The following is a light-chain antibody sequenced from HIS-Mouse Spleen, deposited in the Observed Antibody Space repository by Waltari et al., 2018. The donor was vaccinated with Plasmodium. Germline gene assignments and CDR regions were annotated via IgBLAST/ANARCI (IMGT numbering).Light chain of an antibody. CDR1: SLRSYY. CDR3: NSRDSSGTHGV. J-gene: IGLJ2*01. CDR2: GKN. Sequence: SSELTQDPAVSVALGQTVRIPCQGASLRSYYASWYQQKPGQAPVLVIYGKNNRPSGIPDRFSGSSSGNTASLTITGAQAEDEADYYCNSRDSSGTHGVFGGGTK. V-gene: IGLV3-19*01.